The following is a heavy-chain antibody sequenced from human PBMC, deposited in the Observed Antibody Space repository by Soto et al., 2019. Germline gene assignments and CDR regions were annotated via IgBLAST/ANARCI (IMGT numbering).Heavy chain of an antibody. CDR3: VRDQRDGLYL. D-gene: IGHD3-22*01. CDR2: IQNDASLT. V-gene: IGHV3-74*01. J-gene: IGHJ3*01. Sequence: GGSLTLYCAATGFTFDYYWMQWARQVPGKGLLWVSHIQNDASLTTYADSVKGRFIISRDNAKNTLYLQMNGLRVEDTAVYFCVRDQRDGLYLRGQRTIVTV. CDR1: GFTFDYYW.